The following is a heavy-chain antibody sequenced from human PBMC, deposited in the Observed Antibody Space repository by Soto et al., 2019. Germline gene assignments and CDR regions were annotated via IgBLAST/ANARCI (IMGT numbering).Heavy chain of an antibody. CDR1: GFSFSSYG. Sequence: QVQLVESGGGVVQSGRSLRLSCAASGFSFSSYGMHWVRQAPGKGLEWVAIIWYDGSNKYYADSVKGRFTISRDNSKNMLYLQMNSLRAEDTAVYYCARDMDIWGQGTMVTVSS. CDR3: ARDMDI. V-gene: IGHV3-33*01. CDR2: IWYDGSNK. J-gene: IGHJ3*02.